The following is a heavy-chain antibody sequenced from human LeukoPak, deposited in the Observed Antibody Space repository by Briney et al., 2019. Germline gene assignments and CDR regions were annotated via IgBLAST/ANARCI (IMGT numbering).Heavy chain of an antibody. J-gene: IGHJ3*02. Sequence: ASVKVSCKASGYTFTSYDINWVRQATGQGLEWVGWMNPNSGNTGYAQKFQGRVTITRNTSISTAYMELSSLRSEDTAVYYCARAPEGRYAFDIWGQGTMVTVSS. CDR2: MNPNSGNT. CDR1: GYTFTSYD. CDR3: ARAPEGRYAFDI. V-gene: IGHV1-8*03.